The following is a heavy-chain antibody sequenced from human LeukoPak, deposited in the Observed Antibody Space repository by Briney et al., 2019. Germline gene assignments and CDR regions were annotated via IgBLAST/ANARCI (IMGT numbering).Heavy chain of an antibody. CDR2: INPNSGGT. CDR1: GYTFTGYY. J-gene: IGHJ4*02. V-gene: IGHV1-2*02. CDR3: ARVQQTTKSLLRY. D-gene: IGHD1-7*01. Sequence: ASVKVSCKASGYTFTGYYMHWVRQAPGQGLEWMGWINPNSGGTNYAQKFQGRVTMTRDTSISTAHMELSRLRSDDTAVYYCARVQQTTKSLLRYWGQGTLVTVSS.